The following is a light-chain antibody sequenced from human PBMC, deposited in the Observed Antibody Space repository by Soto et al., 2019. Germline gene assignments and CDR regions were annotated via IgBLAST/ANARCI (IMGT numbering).Light chain of an antibody. CDR3: QQFDTSPYT. CDR2: GAS. J-gene: IGKJ2*01. Sequence: VLTQSPGTLSLSPGERVTLSCRASQSVSRYLVWYQQKPGQAPRLLIYGASSRASGIPDRFSGSGSGTDFTLTINRLRPEDSAVYYCQQFDTSPYTFGQGTKLEIK. V-gene: IGKV3-20*01. CDR1: QSVSRY.